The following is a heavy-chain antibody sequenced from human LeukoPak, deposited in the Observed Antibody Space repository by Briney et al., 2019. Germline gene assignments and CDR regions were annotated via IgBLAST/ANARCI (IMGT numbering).Heavy chain of an antibody. J-gene: IGHJ4*02. CDR1: GGSISSGSYY. CDR2: IYTSGST. D-gene: IGHD3-16*02. CDR3: ARDFSYGYVWGSCRWVRYFDY. Sequence: PSQTLSLTCTVSGGSISSGSYYWSWIRQPAGKGLEWIARIYTSGSTHYNPSLKSRVTISVDTSKNQFSLKLSSVTAADTAVYYCARDFSYGYVWGSCRWVRYFDYWGQGTLVTVSS. V-gene: IGHV4-61*02.